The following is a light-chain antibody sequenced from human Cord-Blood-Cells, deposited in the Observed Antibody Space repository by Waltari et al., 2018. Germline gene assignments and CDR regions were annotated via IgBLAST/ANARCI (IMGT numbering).Light chain of an antibody. J-gene: IGLJ1*01. CDR2: EGS. CDR3: QAWDSSTNYV. V-gene: IGLV2-14*02. Sequence: QSALTQPASVSGSPGQSITISCTGTSSDVGSYNLVSWYQQHPGKAPKLMIYEGSKRPSGVSNRFSGSNTGNTATLTISGTQAMDEADYYCQAWDSSTNYVFGTGTKVTVL. CDR1: SSDVGSYNL.